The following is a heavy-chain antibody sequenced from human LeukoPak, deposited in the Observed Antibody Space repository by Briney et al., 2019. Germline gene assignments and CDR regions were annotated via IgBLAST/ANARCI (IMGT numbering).Heavy chain of an antibody. Sequence: PGRPLRLSCAASGFTFSSYAMHWLRQAPGKGLEWVAVISYDGSNKYYADSVKGRFTISRDNSKNTLYLQMNSLRAEDTAVYYCARDLQAAAGTSGFDYWGQGTLVTVSS. D-gene: IGHD6-13*01. CDR2: ISYDGSNK. CDR1: GFTFSSYA. V-gene: IGHV3-30*04. CDR3: ARDLQAAAGTSGFDY. J-gene: IGHJ4*02.